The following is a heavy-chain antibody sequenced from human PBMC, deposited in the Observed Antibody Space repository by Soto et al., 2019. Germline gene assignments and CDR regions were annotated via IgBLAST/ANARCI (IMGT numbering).Heavy chain of an antibody. V-gene: IGHV4-61*01. Sequence: AETLSLTCSVSGGSVSSGSYYWSWIRQPPGKGLEWIGYIYYSGSTNYNPSLKSRVTISVDTSKNQFSLKLSSVTAADTAVYYCAKGATAQQQPDYYSYGMDVWGEGTTVTVSS. CDR2: IYYSGST. CDR3: AKGATAQQQPDYYSYGMDV. J-gene: IGHJ6*04. CDR1: GGSVSSGSYY. D-gene: IGHD6-13*01.